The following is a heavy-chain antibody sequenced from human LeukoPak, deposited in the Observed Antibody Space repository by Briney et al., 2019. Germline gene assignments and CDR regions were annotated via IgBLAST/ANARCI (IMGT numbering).Heavy chain of an antibody. CDR3: ARELSYSVVGY. Sequence: PGGSLRLSCAASGFTFNNYEMNWVCQAPGKGLEWVSYISTSGSTIYYADSVKGRFTISRDNAKNSLYLQMNSLRAEDTAVYYCARELSYSVVGYWGQGTLVTVSS. D-gene: IGHD2-15*01. CDR1: GFTFNNYE. CDR2: ISTSGSTI. V-gene: IGHV3-48*03. J-gene: IGHJ4*02.